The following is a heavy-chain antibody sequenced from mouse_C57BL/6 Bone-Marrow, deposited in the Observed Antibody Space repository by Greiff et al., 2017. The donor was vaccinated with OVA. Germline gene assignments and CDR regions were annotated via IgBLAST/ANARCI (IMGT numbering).Heavy chain of an antibody. CDR1: GYNFTDYY. CDR2: IDPSDGET. Sequence: VHVQQSGAELVKPGASVKLSCTASGYNFTDYYMHWVKQRTEQGLEWIGRIDPSDGETKYTPKFQGKATITADTTSHTAYLQLSSLTSEDTAVYYCAKIYYNDNSYEVDYWGQGTSVTVSS. CDR3: AKIYYNDNSYEVDY. V-gene: IGHV14-2*01. D-gene: IGHD1-1*01. J-gene: IGHJ4*01.